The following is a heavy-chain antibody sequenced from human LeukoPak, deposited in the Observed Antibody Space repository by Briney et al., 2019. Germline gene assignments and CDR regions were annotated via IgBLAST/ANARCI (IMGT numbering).Heavy chain of an antibody. V-gene: IGHV1-24*01. Sequence: ASVKVSCKVSGYTLTELSMHWVRQAPGKGLEWMGGFDPEDGETIYAQKFQGRVTMTEDTSTDTAYMELSSLRSEDTAVYYCATAIPDYYDSSGYSVHFGYWGQGTLVTVSS. CDR3: ATAIPDYYDSSGYSVHFGY. J-gene: IGHJ4*02. D-gene: IGHD3-22*01. CDR2: FDPEDGET. CDR1: GYTLTELS.